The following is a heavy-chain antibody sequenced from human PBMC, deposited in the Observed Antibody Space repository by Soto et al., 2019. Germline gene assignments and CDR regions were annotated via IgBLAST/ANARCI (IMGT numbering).Heavy chain of an antibody. CDR1: GFTFSSYA. CDR2: ISYDGSNK. Sequence: PGGSLRLSCAASGFTFSSYAMHWVRQAPGKGLEWVAVISYDGSNKYYADSVKGRFTISRDNSKNTLYLQMNSLRAEDTAVYYCARPGAGSYYYYYYGMDVWGQGTTVTVSS. D-gene: IGHD3-10*01. J-gene: IGHJ6*02. V-gene: IGHV3-30-3*01. CDR3: ARPGAGSYYYYYYGMDV.